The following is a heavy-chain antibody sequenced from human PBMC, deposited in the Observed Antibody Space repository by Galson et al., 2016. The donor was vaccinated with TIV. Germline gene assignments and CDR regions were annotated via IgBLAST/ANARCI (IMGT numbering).Heavy chain of an antibody. D-gene: IGHD2/OR15-2a*01. J-gene: IGHJ3*02. V-gene: IGHV1-18*01. Sequence: SVKVSCKASGHNFGSFPLGWVRQAPGQGLEWMGWISTPHGTTHYAHDFQGRLTMNTDPSTSTVYMELRNLRPDDTAMYYCARYCASTSCYSDAFDIWGQGTMVTVSS. CDR2: ISTPHGTT. CDR3: ARYCASTSCYSDAFDI. CDR1: GHNFGSFP.